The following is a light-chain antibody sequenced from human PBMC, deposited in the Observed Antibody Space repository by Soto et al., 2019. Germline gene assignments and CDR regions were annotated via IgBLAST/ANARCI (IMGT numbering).Light chain of an antibody. J-gene: IGKJ2*01. CDR2: GAS. Sequence: ETVLTQSPGTLSLSPGERATLSCRATQSVNNDYLAWYQQRPGLAPRLLIFGASGRATGIPDRFSGSGSGTDFTLTISRLEPEDFAVYYCQLYGGSHMFSFGQGTKLEIK. V-gene: IGKV3-20*01. CDR1: QSVNNDY. CDR3: QLYGGSHMFS.